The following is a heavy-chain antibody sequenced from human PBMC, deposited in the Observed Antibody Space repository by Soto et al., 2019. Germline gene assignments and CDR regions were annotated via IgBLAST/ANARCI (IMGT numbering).Heavy chain of an antibody. CDR3: GRRGRTGVLGV. Sequence: QVQLVESGGGVVQPGTSLRVSCVGSGFTFRSYVIHWVRQAPGKGLEWVALTSYDGSDKYYGDSVRGRFTISRDNSRNTVDLQMDSLIPEDRALYYWGRRGRTGVLGVWGQGTLVSVSS. V-gene: IGHV3-30*19. CDR1: GFTFRSYV. D-gene: IGHD6-13*01. J-gene: IGHJ1*01. CDR2: TSYDGSDK.